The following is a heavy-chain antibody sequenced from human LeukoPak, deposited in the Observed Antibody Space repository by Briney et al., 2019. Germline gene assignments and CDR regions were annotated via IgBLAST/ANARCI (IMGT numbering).Heavy chain of an antibody. CDR3: ARQSGSGYYYFDQ. D-gene: IGHD3-22*01. Sequence: SETLSLTCTVSGGSITSGTHSWAWIRQPPGKGLELIATIHYSGSSYYYNPSLESRVTISLDPPSNQFSLKLSSVTAADTAFYYCARQSGSGYYYFDQWGQGTRVTVSS. V-gene: IGHV4-39*01. J-gene: IGHJ4*02. CDR2: IHYSGSSY. CDR1: GGSITSGTHS.